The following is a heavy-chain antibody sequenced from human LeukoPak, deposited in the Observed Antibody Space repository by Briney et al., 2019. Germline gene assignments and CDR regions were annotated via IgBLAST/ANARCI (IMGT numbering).Heavy chain of an antibody. CDR2: ISGSGAVT. J-gene: IGHJ4*02. V-gene: IGHV3-23*01. CDR1: GFTFSSYA. CDR3: ATDMVTDGYFDY. D-gene: IGHD2-21*02. Sequence: GGSLRLSCAASGFTFSSYAMSWVRQAPGKGLEWVSAISGSGAVTYYAHSVKGRFTISRDNSKNTLYVQMNSLRAEDTAVYYCATDMVTDGYFDYWGQGALVTVSS.